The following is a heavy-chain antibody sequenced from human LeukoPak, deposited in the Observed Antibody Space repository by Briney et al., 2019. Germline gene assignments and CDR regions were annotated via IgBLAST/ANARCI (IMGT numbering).Heavy chain of an antibody. CDR3: ARSVYVGAPAGWFDP. Sequence: KPSETLSPNCTVSGGSISRYYWSWIRQPPGEGLEWVGDIYYSGSTNYNPSLKSRVTISVDTSKNQFSLKLSSVTAADTAVYYCARSVYVGAPAGWFDPWGQGTLVTVSS. J-gene: IGHJ5*02. CDR1: GGSISRYY. CDR2: IYYSGST. D-gene: IGHD1-26*01. V-gene: IGHV4-59*01.